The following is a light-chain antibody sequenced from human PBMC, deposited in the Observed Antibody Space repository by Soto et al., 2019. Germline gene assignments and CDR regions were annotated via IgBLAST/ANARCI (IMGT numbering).Light chain of an antibody. J-gene: IGLJ1*01. Sequence: SALSQPASVSTAPGQSTTISCTGTSGDVRTNNYVPWYQHHPVKAPKLIIYEVSNRPSGVSNRFSGYKYGNTASLTISGLQAEDEADYYCSSYTSSTDYVFGTGTTVTV. V-gene: IGLV2-14*01. CDR3: SSYTSSTDYV. CDR1: SGDVRTNNY. CDR2: EVS.